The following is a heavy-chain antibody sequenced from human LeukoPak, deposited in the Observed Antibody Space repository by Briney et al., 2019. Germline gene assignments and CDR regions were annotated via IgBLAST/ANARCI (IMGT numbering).Heavy chain of an antibody. CDR1: GGSFSGYC. V-gene: IGHV4-34*01. J-gene: IGHJ4*02. D-gene: IGHD2-15*01. CDR2: INHSGST. CDR3: ARVGCSLDY. Sequence: SASLSLTCAVYGGSFSGYCWSWIRQPPGKGLEWIGEINHSGSTNYNPSLKSRVTISVDTSKNQFSLKLSSVTAADTAVYYCARVGCSLDYWGQGTLVTVSS.